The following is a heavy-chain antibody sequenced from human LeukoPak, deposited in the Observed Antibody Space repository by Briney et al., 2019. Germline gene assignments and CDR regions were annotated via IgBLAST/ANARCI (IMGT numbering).Heavy chain of an antibody. Sequence: ASVKVSCKASGYTFTSYGISWVRQASGQGLEWMGWISAYNGNTNYAQKLQGRVTMTTNTSTSTAYMELRSLRSDDTAVYYCAREGGATADYYYYMDVWGKGTTVTVSS. V-gene: IGHV1-18*01. D-gene: IGHD1-14*01. CDR1: GYTFTSYG. CDR3: AREGGATADYYYYMDV. J-gene: IGHJ6*03. CDR2: ISAYNGNT.